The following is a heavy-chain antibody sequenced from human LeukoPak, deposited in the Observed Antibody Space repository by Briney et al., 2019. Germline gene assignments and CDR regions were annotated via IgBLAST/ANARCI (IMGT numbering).Heavy chain of an antibody. CDR2: ITTNTGNP. J-gene: IGHJ4*02. CDR1: GYSFSNYG. CDR3: ARGEGKTAMVTSFDY. V-gene: IGHV7-4-1*02. Sequence: ASVKVSCKASGYSFSNYGMNWVRQAPGQGLEWXXXITTNTGNPTYXQGFXXRFVFSLDTSVSTAYLQISSLKAEDTAVYYCARGEGKTAMVTSFDYWAREPWSPSPQ. D-gene: IGHD5-18*01.